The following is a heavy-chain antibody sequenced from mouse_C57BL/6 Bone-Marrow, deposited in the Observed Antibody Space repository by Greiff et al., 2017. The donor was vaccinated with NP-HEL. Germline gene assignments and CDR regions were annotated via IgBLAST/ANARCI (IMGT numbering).Heavy chain of an antibody. V-gene: IGHV5-17*01. CDR1: GFTFSDYG. J-gene: IGHJ4*01. D-gene: IGHD3-3*01. CDR3: AKGTAFAMDD. Sequence: EVNVVESGGGLVKPGGSLKLSCAASGFTFSDYGMHWVRQAPEKGLEWVAYISSGSSTIYYADTVKGRFTISRDNAKNTLFLQMTMLRSEDTAMYYCAKGTAFAMDDWGQGTSVTVAS. CDR2: ISSGSSTI.